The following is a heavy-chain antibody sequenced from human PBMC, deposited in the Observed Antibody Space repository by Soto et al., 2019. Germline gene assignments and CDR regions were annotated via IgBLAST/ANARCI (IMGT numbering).Heavy chain of an antibody. CDR2: ITPYTGNT. D-gene: IGHD1-26*01. J-gene: IGHJ4*02. V-gene: IGHV1-18*01. CDR3: ARDRGSGSYYLGPFYFDY. Sequence: ASVKVSCKASGYTFTDYGFSWVRQAPGQGPEWMGWITPYTGNTKFPQKFQGRVTMTTDRFTSTAYMELKSLTFDDTAVYYCARDRGSGSYYLGPFYFDYWGQGTLVTVSS. CDR1: GYTFTDYG.